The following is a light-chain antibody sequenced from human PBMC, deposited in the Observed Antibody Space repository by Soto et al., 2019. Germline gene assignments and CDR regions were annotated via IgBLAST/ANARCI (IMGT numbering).Light chain of an antibody. V-gene: IGKV3-11*01. CDR1: QSVSSY. J-gene: IGKJ1*01. CDR3: QQRSNGPVT. Sequence: EIGLTQSPGTLSLSPGERATLSCRASQSVSSYLAWYQQKPGQAPRLLIDDASTRATGISARFSGSGSGTDFTLTISSLAPEDFEVYYCQQRSNGPVTFGQGPKVEVK. CDR2: DAS.